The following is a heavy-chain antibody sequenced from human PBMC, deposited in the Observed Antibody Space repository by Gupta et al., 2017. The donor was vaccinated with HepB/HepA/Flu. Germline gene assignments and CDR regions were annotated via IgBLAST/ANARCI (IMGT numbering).Heavy chain of an antibody. CDR3: ARDRYYFGTGAKLGAYDY. CDR1: GFTFSDYY. V-gene: IGHV3-11*04. D-gene: IGHD3-10*01. Sequence: QVQLVESGGGLVKPGGSLRVSCAASGFTFSDYYMGWIRQAPGKGPECVSYITGGGGTTVYADSVKGRFTISRDNAKNSLYLQMDSLRAEDTAVYYCARDRYYFGTGAKLGAYDYWGRGTLVTVSS. CDR2: ITGGGGTT. J-gene: IGHJ4*02.